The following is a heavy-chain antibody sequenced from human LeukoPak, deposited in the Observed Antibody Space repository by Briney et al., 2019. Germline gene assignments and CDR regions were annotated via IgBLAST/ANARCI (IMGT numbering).Heavy chain of an antibody. D-gene: IGHD3-22*01. CDR2: IYPDDSDT. V-gene: IGHV5-51*01. CDR1: GYSFTNYW. CDR3: ARDSSGYSLFDY. J-gene: IGHJ4*02. Sequence: GESLKISCKGSGYSFTNYWIGWVRQMLGKGLAWMGIIYPDDSDTRYSPSFQGQVSISADKSISTAYLQWRSLKASDTAMYYCARDSSGYSLFDYWGQGTQVTVSS.